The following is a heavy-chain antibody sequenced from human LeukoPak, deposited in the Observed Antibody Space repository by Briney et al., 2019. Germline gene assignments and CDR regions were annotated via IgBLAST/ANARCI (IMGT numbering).Heavy chain of an antibody. CDR2: IYYSGST. CDR1: GGSISSYY. V-gene: IGHV4-59*01. D-gene: IGHD6-19*01. CDR3: ARDNSGWYSYYWFDP. J-gene: IGHJ5*02. Sequence: PSETLSLTCTVSGGSISSYYWSWIRQPPGKGLEWIGYIYYSGSTNYNPSLKSRVTISVDTSKNQFSLKLSSVTAADTAVYYCARDNSGWYSYYWFDPWGQGTLVTVSS.